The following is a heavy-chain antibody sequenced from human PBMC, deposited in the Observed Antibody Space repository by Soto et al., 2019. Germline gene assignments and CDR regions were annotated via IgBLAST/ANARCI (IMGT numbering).Heavy chain of an antibody. CDR3: TTAGPMVRGVIIYYYGMDV. J-gene: IGHJ6*02. Sequence: PGGSLRLSCAASGFTFSNAWMSWFRQAPGKGLEWVGRIKSKTDGGTTDYAAPVKGRFTISRDDSKNTLYLQMNSLKTEDTAVYYCTTAGPMVRGVIIYYYGMDVWGQGTTVTVSS. D-gene: IGHD3-10*01. V-gene: IGHV3-15*01. CDR2: IKSKTDGGTT. CDR1: GFTFSNAW.